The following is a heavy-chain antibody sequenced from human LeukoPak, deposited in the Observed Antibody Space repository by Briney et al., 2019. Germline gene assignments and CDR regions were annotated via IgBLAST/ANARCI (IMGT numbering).Heavy chain of an antibody. D-gene: IGHD4-17*01. J-gene: IGHJ6*02. V-gene: IGHV1-18*01. CDR1: GYTFTSYG. CDR2: ISAYNGNT. CDR3: ARDGEHDYGDYANDYYYYGMDV. Sequence: ASVKVSCKASGYTFTSYGISWVRQAPGQGLEWMGWISAYNGNTNYAQKLQGRVTMTTDTSTSTAYMELRSLRSDDTAVYYCARDGEHDYGDYANDYYYYGMDVWGQGTTVTVSS.